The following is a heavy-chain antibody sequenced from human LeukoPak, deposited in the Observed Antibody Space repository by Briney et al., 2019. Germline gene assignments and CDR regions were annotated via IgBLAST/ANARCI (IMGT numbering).Heavy chain of an antibody. CDR1: GYTFTSYG. Sequence: ASVKVSCKASGYTFTSYGISWVRQAPGQGLEWMGWISAYNGNANYAQKLQGRVTMTTDTSTSTAYMELRSLRSDDTAVYYCARVAAAGTSGYHFDYWGQGTLVTVSS. CDR3: ARVAAAGTSGYHFDY. V-gene: IGHV1-18*01. J-gene: IGHJ4*02. D-gene: IGHD6-13*01. CDR2: ISAYNGNA.